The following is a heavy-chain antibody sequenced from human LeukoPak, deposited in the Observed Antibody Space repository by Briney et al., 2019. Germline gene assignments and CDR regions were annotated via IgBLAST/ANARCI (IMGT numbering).Heavy chain of an antibody. D-gene: IGHD6-19*01. CDR2: ISGSGGST. CDR3: AKDILTGIAVADVFDY. CDR1: GFTFSSYA. J-gene: IGHJ4*02. Sequence: PGGSLRLSCAASGFTFSSYAMSWVRQAPGKGLEWVSAISGSGGSTYYADSVKGRFTISRDNSKNTLYLQMNSLRAEDTAVYYCAKDILTGIAVADVFDYWGQGTLVTASS. V-gene: IGHV3-23*01.